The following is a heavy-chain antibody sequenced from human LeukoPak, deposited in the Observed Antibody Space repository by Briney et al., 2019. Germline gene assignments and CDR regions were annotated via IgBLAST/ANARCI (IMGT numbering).Heavy chain of an antibody. CDR1: GFTFSSYA. D-gene: IGHD6-19*01. CDR3: AKANVRVGWYRY. V-gene: IGHV3-23*01. CDR2: ISGGGGST. Sequence: GGSLRLSCAASGFTFSSYAMSWVRQAPGKGLEWVSAISGGGGSTYYADSVKGRFTISRDNSKNTLYLQMNSLRAEDTAVYYCAKANVRVGWYRYWGQGTLVTVSS. J-gene: IGHJ4*02.